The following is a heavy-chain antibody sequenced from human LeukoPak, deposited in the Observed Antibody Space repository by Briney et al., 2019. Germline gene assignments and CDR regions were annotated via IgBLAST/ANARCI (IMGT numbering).Heavy chain of an antibody. Sequence: GRSLRLSCAASGFTFSSYGMHWVRQAPGKGLEWVAVISYDGSNKYYADSVKGRFTISRDNSKNTLYLQMNSLRAEDTAVYYCAKDSLPRLAYCGGDCYSLYNWFDPWGRGTLVTVSS. CDR2: ISYDGSNK. J-gene: IGHJ5*02. D-gene: IGHD2-21*02. V-gene: IGHV3-30*18. CDR1: GFTFSSYG. CDR3: AKDSLPRLAYCGGDCYSLYNWFDP.